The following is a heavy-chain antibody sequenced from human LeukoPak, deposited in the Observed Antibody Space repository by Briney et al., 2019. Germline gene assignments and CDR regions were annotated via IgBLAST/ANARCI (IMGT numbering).Heavy chain of an antibody. CDR1: GFTFSSYA. Sequence: GGSLRLSCAASGFTFSSYAMHWVRQAPGKGLEWVSSINNVRSHIYYADSVRGRFTISRDNANNVLYLQMNSLRAEDTAVYYCARDPTYYLRYGYFDSWGQGTLVTVSS. V-gene: IGHV3-21*06. D-gene: IGHD1-26*01. J-gene: IGHJ4*02. CDR3: ARDPTYYLRYGYFDS. CDR2: INNVRSHI.